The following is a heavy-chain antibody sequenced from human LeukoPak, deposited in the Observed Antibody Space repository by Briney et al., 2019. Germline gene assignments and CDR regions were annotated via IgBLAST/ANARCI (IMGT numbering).Heavy chain of an antibody. Sequence: GSLRLSCAASGFTVSSNYMTWVRQAPGKGLEWVSVIYSGGSTYYADSVKGRFTISRDNSKNTLYLQMNSLRAEDTAVYYCARGPRITMIVVVADRFDYWGQGTLVTVSS. J-gene: IGHJ4*02. V-gene: IGHV3-53*01. CDR1: GFTVSSNY. CDR3: ARGPRITMIVVVADRFDY. D-gene: IGHD3-22*01. CDR2: IYSGGST.